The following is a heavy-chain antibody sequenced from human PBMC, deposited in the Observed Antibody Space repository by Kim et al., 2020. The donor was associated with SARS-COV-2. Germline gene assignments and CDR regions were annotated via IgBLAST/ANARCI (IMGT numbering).Heavy chain of an antibody. V-gene: IGHV3-13*01. J-gene: IGHJ6*02. D-gene: IGHD2-2*01. CDR1: GFTFSSYD. CDR3: ARGAGPKLPAAMWYYYGMDV. Sequence: GGSLRLSCAASGFTFSSYDMHWVRQATGKGLEWVSAIGTAGDTYYPGSVKGRFTISRENAKNSLYLQMNSLRAGDTAVYYCARGAGPKLPAAMWYYYGMDVWGQGTTVTVSS. CDR2: IGTAGDT.